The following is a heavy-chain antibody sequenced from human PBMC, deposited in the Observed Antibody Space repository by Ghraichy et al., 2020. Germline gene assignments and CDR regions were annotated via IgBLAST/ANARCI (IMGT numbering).Heavy chain of an antibody. CDR1: GFTVITTY. J-gene: IGHJ6*02. CDR3: ASSRSMDV. CDR2: IYGGGST. V-gene: IGHV3-66*01. Sequence: GASLNISCAASGFTVITTYMTWVRQAPGKGLEWVSTIYGGGSTYYADSVQGRFSVSRDNSKNTLYLQMNSLRAEDTGVYFCASSRSMDVWGQGTTVTVSS.